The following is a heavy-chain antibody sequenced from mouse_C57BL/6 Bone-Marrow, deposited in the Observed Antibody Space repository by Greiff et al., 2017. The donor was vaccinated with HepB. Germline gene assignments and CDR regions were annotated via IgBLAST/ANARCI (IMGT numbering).Heavy chain of an antibody. CDR1: GYTFTDYE. Sequence: VQLVESGAELVRPGASVTLSCKASGYTFTDYEMHWVKQTPVHGLEWIGAIDPENGGTAYNQKFKGKAILTADKSSSTAYMELRSLTSEDSAVYYCTRSDDGYYRYWFAYWGQGTRVTVSA. J-gene: IGHJ3*01. CDR3: TRSDDGYYRYWFAY. V-gene: IGHV1-15*01. CDR2: IDPENGGT. D-gene: IGHD2-3*01.